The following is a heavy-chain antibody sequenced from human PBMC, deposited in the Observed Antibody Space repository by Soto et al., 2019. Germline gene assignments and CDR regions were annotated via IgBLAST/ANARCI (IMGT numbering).Heavy chain of an antibody. CDR2: IYYSGST. J-gene: IGHJ5*02. CDR3: ARDVPYYYDSSGYYLGWFDP. V-gene: IGHV4-59*01. D-gene: IGHD3-22*01. CDR1: GGSISSYY. Sequence: LSLTCTVSGGSISSYYWSWIRQPPGKGLEWIGYIYYSGSTNYNPSLKSRVTISVDTSKNQFSLKLSSVTAADTAVYYCARDVPYYYDSSGYYLGWFDPWGQGTLVTVSS.